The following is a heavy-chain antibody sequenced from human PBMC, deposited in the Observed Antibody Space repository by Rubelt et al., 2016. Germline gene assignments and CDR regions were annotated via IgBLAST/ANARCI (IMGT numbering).Heavy chain of an antibody. J-gene: IGHJ4*02. CDR3: ARNWGFDY. Sequence: EVQLVESGGGLVQPGGSLRLSCAASGFTVSSNYMSWVRQAPGKGLEWVSVIYSGGSTYYADSVKGRFTIARGNSKNTRYLQMNSLRAEDTAVYYCARNWGFDYWGQGTLVTVSS. V-gene: IGHV3-66*01. CDR2: IYSGGST. D-gene: IGHD7-27*01. CDR1: GFTVSSNY.